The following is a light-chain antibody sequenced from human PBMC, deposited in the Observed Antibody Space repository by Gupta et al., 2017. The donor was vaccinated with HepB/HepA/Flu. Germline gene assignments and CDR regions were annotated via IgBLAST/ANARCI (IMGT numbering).Light chain of an antibody. Sequence: QSALTKPASVSGSPGQSITISCTGTSSDIGGYNFVSWYQQYPGKAPKLMIFDVSDRPSGVSNRFSGSKSGNTASLTISGLQAEDEDVYYCSSYTTSSAVFGGGTKVTVL. V-gene: IGLV2-14*03. J-gene: IGLJ2*01. CDR1: SSDIGGYNF. CDR2: DVS. CDR3: SSYTTSSAV.